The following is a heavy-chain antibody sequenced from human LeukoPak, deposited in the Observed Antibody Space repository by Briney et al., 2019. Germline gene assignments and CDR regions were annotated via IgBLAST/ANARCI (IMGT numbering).Heavy chain of an antibody. CDR1: GFTVSSNY. D-gene: IGHD6-6*01. J-gene: IGHJ4*02. CDR2: IYSGGST. V-gene: IGHV3-66*01. Sequence: AGGSLRLSCAASGFTVSSNYMSWVRQAPGKGLEWVSVIYSGGSTYYADSVKGRFTISRDNSKNTLYLQMNSLRAEDTAVYYCARDSPVVKYYFDYWGQGTLVTVSS. CDR3: ARDSPVVKYYFDY.